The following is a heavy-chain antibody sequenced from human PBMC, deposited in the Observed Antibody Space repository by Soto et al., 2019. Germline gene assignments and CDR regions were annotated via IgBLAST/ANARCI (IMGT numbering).Heavy chain of an antibody. CDR1: GFTFSSYG. V-gene: IGHV3-33*01. CDR2: IWYDGSNK. CDR3: ARVYCSSTSCYRQTDNWFDP. D-gene: IGHD2-2*02. Sequence: GGSLRLSCAASGFTFSSYGMHWVRQAPGKGLEWVAVIWYDGSNKYYADSVKGRFTISRDNSKNTLYLQMNSLRAEDTAVYYCARVYCSSTSCYRQTDNWFDPWGQGTLVTVSS. J-gene: IGHJ5*02.